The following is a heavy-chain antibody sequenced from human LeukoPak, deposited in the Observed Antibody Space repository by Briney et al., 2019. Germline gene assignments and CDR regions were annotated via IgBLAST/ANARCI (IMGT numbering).Heavy chain of an antibody. V-gene: IGHV4-39*01. Sequence: SETLSLTCTVSGGSIGSASSYWAWIRQPPGKGLEWIGIMYYTGGTYYNPSLKSRVTISGDTSKNQFALKLSSVTAADTAVYYCASPGGNRWLQFYHFDYWGQGTLVTVSS. D-gene: IGHD5-24*01. CDR2: MYYTGGT. CDR1: GGSIGSASSY. J-gene: IGHJ4*02. CDR3: ASPGGNRWLQFYHFDY.